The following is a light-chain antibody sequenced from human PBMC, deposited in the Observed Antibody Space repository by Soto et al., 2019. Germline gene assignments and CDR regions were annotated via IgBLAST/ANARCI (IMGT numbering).Light chain of an antibody. J-gene: IGKJ4*01. V-gene: IGKV3-15*01. Sequence: EIVMTQSPATLSVSPGERATLSCRASQSVSSNLAWYQQKPGQAPRLLIYGASTRATGIPARFSGSGSGTEFTLTISSLQSEDFAVYYCQQRSNWPPGVTFGGGTKVEI. CDR3: QQRSNWPPGVT. CDR2: GAS. CDR1: QSVSSN.